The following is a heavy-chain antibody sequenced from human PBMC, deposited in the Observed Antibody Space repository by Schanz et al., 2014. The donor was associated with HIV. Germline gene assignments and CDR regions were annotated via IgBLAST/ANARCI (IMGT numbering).Heavy chain of an antibody. CDR3: AKSPIFGDVIFYGMDV. D-gene: IGHD3-3*02. CDR1: GGTFNSYA. V-gene: IGHV1-69*01. CDR2: ITPMVGTA. Sequence: QVQLVQPGAEVKKPGSSVKVSCKASGGTFNSYAITLVRQAPGQGLKYMGGITPMVGTANYAQKVQGRVTIDADESASTAYMELNSLRSDDTAVYYCAKSPIFGDVIFYGMDVWGQGTTVTVSS. J-gene: IGHJ6*02.